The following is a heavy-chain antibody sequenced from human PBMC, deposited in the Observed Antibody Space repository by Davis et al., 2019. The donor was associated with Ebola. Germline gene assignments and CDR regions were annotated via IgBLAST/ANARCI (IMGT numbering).Heavy chain of an antibody. V-gene: IGHV4-59*01. CDR2: IYYSGNT. J-gene: IGHJ4*02. Sequence: PSETLSLTCTVSGGSISSYYWSWIRQPPGKGLEWIGYIYYSGNTNYNPSLKSRVTISLDASKNQFSLLLTSVTAADMAVYYCSRGEDGVGPGKYWGQGTLVTVSS. D-gene: IGHD1-26*01. CDR3: SRGEDGVGPGKY. CDR1: GGSISSYY.